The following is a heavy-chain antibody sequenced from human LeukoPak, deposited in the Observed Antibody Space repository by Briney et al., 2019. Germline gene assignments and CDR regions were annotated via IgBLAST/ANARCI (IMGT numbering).Heavy chain of an antibody. Sequence: SETLSLTCTVSGGSISSSSYYWGWIRQPPGKGLEWIGSIYYSGSTYYNPSLKSRVTISVDTSKNQFSLKLSSVTAADTAVYYCARERIAMRAGYYYYYMDVWGKGTTVTVSS. J-gene: IGHJ6*03. CDR3: ARERIAMRAGYYYYYMDV. D-gene: IGHD6-13*01. CDR2: IYYSGST. CDR1: GGSISSSSYY. V-gene: IGHV4-39*07.